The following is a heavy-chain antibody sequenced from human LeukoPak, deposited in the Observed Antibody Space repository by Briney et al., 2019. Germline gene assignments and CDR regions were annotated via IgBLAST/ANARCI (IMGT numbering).Heavy chain of an antibody. CDR3: VNTVAAAYYFDY. CDR2: IRYDGSNK. Sequence: QSGGSLRLSCAASGFTFSSYGMHWVRQAPGKGLEWVAFIRYDGSNKYYADSVKGRFTISRDNSKNTLYLQMNSLRAEDTAVYYCVNTVAAAYYFDYWGQGTLVTVSS. J-gene: IGHJ4*02. V-gene: IGHV3-30*02. CDR1: GFTFSSYG. D-gene: IGHD6-13*01.